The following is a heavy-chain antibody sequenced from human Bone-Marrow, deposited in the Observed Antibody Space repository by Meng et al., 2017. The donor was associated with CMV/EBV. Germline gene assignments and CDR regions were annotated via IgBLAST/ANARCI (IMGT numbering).Heavy chain of an antibody. J-gene: IGHJ4*02. CDR3: AKDTGYCSSTSCYLPDY. V-gene: IGHV3-43D*03. CDR2: ISWDGDST. D-gene: IGHD2-2*01. CDR1: GFTFDDYA. Sequence: GGPLRLSCAASGFTFDDYAMHWVRQAPGKGLEWVSLISWDGDSTYYSDSVKGRFTVSRDNRKNSLYLQMNSLRAEDTALYYCAKDTGYCSSTSCYLPDYWGQGTLVTVSS.